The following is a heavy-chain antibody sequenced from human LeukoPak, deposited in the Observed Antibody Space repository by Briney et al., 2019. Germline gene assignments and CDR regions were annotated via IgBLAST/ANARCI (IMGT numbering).Heavy chain of an antibody. CDR3: ARGPRYCSGGSCYSRAVY. CDR2: INHSGST. CDR1: GGSFSGYY. Sequence: SETLSLTCAVYGGSFSGYYWSWIRQPPGKGLEWIGEINHSGSTNYNPSLKSRVTISVDTSKNQFSLRLSSVTAADTAVYYCARGPRYCSGGSCYSRAVYWGQGTLVTVSS. J-gene: IGHJ4*02. D-gene: IGHD2-15*01. V-gene: IGHV4-34*01.